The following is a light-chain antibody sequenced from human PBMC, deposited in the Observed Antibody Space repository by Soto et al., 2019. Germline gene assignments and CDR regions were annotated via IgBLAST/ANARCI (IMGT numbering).Light chain of an antibody. CDR1: HAIRNY. J-gene: IGKJ3*01. CDR2: EAS. V-gene: IGKV1-16*02. CDR3: QQYKSFPFT. Sequence: DIQLTQSPSSLSASVGDRVTITCRASHAIRNYLAWLQQKPGKAPKSLIYEASNLQGGVPSNFSGSGSGTDFTLPISSLQPEDFATYYFQQYKSFPFTFGPGTKVDV.